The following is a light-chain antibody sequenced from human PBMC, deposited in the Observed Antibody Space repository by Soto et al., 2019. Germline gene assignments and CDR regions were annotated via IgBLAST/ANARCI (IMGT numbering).Light chain of an antibody. CDR2: KVF. V-gene: IGKV2-30*01. CDR1: QSLVYSNGNTY. CDR3: MQGTHWPRT. J-gene: IGKJ1*01. Sequence: EVVLTQSPLSLPVTLGQPASISCRSSQSLVYSNGNTYLNWFQQRPGQSPMRLFYKVFNRDSGVPDRFSGSGSGTDFTLRITKVEAEDVGVYYCMQGTHWPRTFGQGTKVEI.